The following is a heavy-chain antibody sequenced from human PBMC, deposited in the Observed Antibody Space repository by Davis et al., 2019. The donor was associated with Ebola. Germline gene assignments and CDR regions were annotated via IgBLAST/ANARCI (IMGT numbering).Heavy chain of an antibody. V-gene: IGHV1-18*01. Sequence: ASVQVSCKASGYTFTSYGISWVRQAPGQGLEWMGWISAYNGNTNYAQKLQGRVTMTTDTSTSTAYMELRSLRSDDTAVYYCARDRGGRYCSSTSCWYSYFDYWGQGTLVTVSS. CDR2: ISAYNGNT. D-gene: IGHD2-2*01. J-gene: IGHJ4*02. CDR3: ARDRGGRYCSSTSCWYSYFDY. CDR1: GYTFTSYG.